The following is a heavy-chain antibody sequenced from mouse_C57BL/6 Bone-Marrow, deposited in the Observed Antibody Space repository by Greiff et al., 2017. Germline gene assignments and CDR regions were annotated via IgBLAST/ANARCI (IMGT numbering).Heavy chain of an antibody. CDR2: ISNLAYSI. V-gene: IGHV5-15*04. CDR1: GFTFSDYG. J-gene: IGHJ3*01. CDR3: ARGEGFAY. Sequence: EVKVEESGGGLVQPGGSLKLSCAASGFTFSDYGMAWVRQAPRKGPEWVAFISNLAYSIYYADTVTGRFTISRENAKNTLYLEMSSLRSEDTAMYYCARGEGFAYWGQGTLVTVSA.